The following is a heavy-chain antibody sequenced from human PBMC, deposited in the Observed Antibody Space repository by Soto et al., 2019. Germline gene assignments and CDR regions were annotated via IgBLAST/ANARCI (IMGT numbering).Heavy chain of an antibody. CDR3: AKDTLYYYDSSGYPEALDY. J-gene: IGHJ4*02. CDR1: GFTFSSYG. D-gene: IGHD3-22*01. V-gene: IGHV3-30*18. Sequence: GGSLRLSCAASGFTFSSYGMHWVRQAPGKGLEWVAVISYDGSNKYYADSVKGRFTISRDNSKNTLYLQMNSLRAEDTAVYYCAKDTLYYYDSSGYPEALDYWGQGTLVTVSS. CDR2: ISYDGSNK.